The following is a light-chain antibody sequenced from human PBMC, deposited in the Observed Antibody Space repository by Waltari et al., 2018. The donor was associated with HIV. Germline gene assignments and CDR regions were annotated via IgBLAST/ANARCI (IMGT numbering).Light chain of an antibody. CDR2: GAS. V-gene: IGKV3-20*01. CDR1: QSIRSNY. J-gene: IGKJ4*01. Sequence: EIVLTQSPGTLSLSPGERATLSCRASQSIRSNYVAWYQRKPGRAPRLLIYGASSRATGIPDRFSGSGSGTDYTLTISRLEPEDFAVYYCQQYGDSPLFGGGTKVEIK. CDR3: QQYGDSPL.